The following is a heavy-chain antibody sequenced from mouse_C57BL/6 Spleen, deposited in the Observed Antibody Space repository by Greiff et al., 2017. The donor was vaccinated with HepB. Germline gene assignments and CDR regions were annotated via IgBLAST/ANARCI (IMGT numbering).Heavy chain of an antibody. V-gene: IGHV1-26*01. CDR3: ARERKYGSSYVGYIDV. CDR1: GYTFTDYY. J-gene: IGHJ1*03. Sequence: EVQLQQSGPELVKPGASVKISCKASGYTFTDYYMNWVKQSHGKSLEWIGDINPNNGGTSYNQKFKGKATLTVDKSSSTAYMELRSLTSEDSAVYNCARERKYGSSYVGYIDVWGTGTTVTVSS. CDR2: INPNNGGT. D-gene: IGHD1-1*01.